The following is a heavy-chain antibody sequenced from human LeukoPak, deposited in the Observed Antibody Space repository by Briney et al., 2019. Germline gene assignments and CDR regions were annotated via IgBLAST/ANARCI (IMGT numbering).Heavy chain of an antibody. J-gene: IGHJ4*02. CDR3: ARSVTSGSYIVDY. D-gene: IGHD3-10*01. V-gene: IGHV1-46*01. Sequence: GASVKVSCKASGYSFTSHYMHWVRQAPGQGLEWMGIINPSGGTTTYTQKFQGRVTMTSDTSTSTVYMALSSLRSEDTAVYFCARSVTSGSYIVDYWGQGTLVTVSS. CDR2: INPSGGTT. CDR1: GYSFTSHY.